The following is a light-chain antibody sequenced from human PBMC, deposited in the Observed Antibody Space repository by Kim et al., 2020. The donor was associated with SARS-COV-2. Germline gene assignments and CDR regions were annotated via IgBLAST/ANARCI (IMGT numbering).Light chain of an antibody. CDR1: QSISSW. J-gene: IGKJ1*01. CDR3: QQDNSYSWT. V-gene: IGKV1-5*03. Sequence: ASVEDRVTITRPASQSISSWLSLCQQRPGKAPRFLFYKVSSIQNGVPSRFSGSGSVTEFSLTISSLQPDDFATYNCQQDNSYSWTFGQGTQVEIK. CDR2: KVS.